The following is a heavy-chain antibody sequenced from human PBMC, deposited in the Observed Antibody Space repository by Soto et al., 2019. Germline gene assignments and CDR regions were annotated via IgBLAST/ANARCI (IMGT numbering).Heavy chain of an antibody. CDR3: LKALGRDFSDFDS. J-gene: IGHJ4*02. CDR1: GFTFSSNA. Sequence: GGSLRLSCEASGFTFSSNAMTWVRQAPGKGLEWVSAISDSGGSTYYADSVAGRFTISRDNSRHTLYLQMNSLRAEDTAIYYCLKALGRDFSDFDSWGQGTQVTVSS. D-gene: IGHD3-10*01. CDR2: ISDSGGST. V-gene: IGHV3-23*01.